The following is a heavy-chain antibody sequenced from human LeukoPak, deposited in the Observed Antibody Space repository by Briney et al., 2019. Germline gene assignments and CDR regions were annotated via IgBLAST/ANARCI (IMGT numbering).Heavy chain of an antibody. D-gene: IGHD3-22*01. J-gene: IGHJ6*03. Sequence: GGSLRLSCAASGFTFSSYGMHWVRQAPGKGLEWVAFIRYDGSNKYYADSVKGRFTISRDNSKNTLYLQMNSLRAEDTAVYYCARARAQGGGYYYVRYYYYMDVWGKGTTVTVSS. V-gene: IGHV3-30*02. CDR3: ARARAQGGGYYYVRYYYYMDV. CDR1: GFTFSSYG. CDR2: IRYDGSNK.